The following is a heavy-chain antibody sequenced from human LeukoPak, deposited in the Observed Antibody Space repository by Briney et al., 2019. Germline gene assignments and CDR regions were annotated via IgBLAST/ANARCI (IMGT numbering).Heavy chain of an antibody. CDR3: AKGGRSGYCSSTSCGYFDY. CDR2: ISGSGGST. Sequence: GGSLRLSCAASGFTFSSYSMNWVRQAPGKGLEWVSAISGSGGSTYYADSVKGRFTISRDNSKNTLYLQMNSLRAEDTAVYYCAKGGRSGYCSSTSCGYFDYWGQGTLVTVSS. V-gene: IGHV3-23*01. CDR1: GFTFSSYS. J-gene: IGHJ4*02. D-gene: IGHD2-2*01.